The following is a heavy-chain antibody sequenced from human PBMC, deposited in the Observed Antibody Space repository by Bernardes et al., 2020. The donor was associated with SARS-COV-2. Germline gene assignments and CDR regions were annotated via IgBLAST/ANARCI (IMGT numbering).Heavy chain of an antibody. D-gene: IGHD2-8*01. CDR3: ARVSPIVDAYYEAFDI. CDR2: IRSKAKNYAT. CDR1: GFTFSDSA. J-gene: IGHJ3*02. Sequence: GGSLRLSCAASGFTFSDSAMHWVRQISAKGLEWVGRIRSKAKNYATGYAESAKGRFTISRDDSKNTAYLQMNTLKTEDTAVYYCARVSPIVDAYYEAFDIWGQGTMVTVSS. V-gene: IGHV3-73*01.